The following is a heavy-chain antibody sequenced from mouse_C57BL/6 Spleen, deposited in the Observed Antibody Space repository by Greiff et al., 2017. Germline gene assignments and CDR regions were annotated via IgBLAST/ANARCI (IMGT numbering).Heavy chain of an antibody. J-gene: IGHJ3*01. Sequence: EVQLQQSGAELVRPGASVKLSCTASGFNIKDDYMHWVKQRPEQGLEWIGWIDPENGDTEYASKFQGKATITADTSSNTAYLQLSSLTSEDTAVYYCTTADGGWFAYWGQGTLVTVSA. CDR3: TTADGGWFAY. V-gene: IGHV14-4*01. D-gene: IGHD3-3*01. CDR2: IDPENGDT. CDR1: GFNIKDDY.